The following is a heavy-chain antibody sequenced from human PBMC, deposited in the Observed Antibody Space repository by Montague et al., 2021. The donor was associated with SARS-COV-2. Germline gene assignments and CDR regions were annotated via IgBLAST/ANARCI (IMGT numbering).Heavy chain of an antibody. J-gene: IGHJ4*02. D-gene: IGHD6-19*01. CDR2: IYYSGST. CDR1: GGSISSSSYY. V-gene: IGHV4-39*01. CDR3: ARQRSVGLVSIPGFFDY. Sequence: SETLSLTCTVSGGSISSSSYYWGWIRQPPGKGLEWIGSIYYSGSTYYNPSLKSRVTISVDTSKNQFSLKLSSVTAADTAVYYCARQRSVGLVSIPGFFDYWGPGTLVTVPS.